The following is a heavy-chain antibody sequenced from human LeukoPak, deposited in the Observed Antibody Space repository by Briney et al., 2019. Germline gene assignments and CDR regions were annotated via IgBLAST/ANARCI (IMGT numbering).Heavy chain of an antibody. CDR3: ARAKDPGSYFPNWYFDL. Sequence: SETLSLTCAVSGGTISSGSYYWSWIRQPAGKGLEWIGRIYTSGSTNYNPSLKSRVTISVDTSKNQFSLKLSSVTAADTAVYYCARAKDPGSYFPNWYFDLWGRGTLVTVSS. D-gene: IGHD1-26*01. CDR1: GGTISSGSYY. J-gene: IGHJ2*01. V-gene: IGHV4-61*02. CDR2: IYTSGST.